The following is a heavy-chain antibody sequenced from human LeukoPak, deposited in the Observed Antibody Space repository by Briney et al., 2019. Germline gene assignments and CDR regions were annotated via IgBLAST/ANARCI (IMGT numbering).Heavy chain of an antibody. CDR1: GFTFSDYY. J-gene: IGHJ3*02. V-gene: IGHV3-11*01. CDR2: ISRTI. D-gene: IGHD3-16*01. CDR3: ARRIWGADSQSHTFDI. Sequence: GGSLRLSCAASGFTFSDYYMGWIRQAPGKGLEWISYISRTIYYAGSVKGRFTISRDNAKNSLYLQMNSLRAEDTAVYYCARRIWGADSQSHTFDIWGQGTMVTASS.